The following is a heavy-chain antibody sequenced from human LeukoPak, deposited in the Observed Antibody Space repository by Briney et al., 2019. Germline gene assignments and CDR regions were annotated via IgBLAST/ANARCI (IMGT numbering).Heavy chain of an antibody. CDR1: GGTFSSYA. CDR2: IIPIFGTA. J-gene: IGHJ3*02. V-gene: IGHV1-69*13. Sequence: ASVKVSFKASGGTFSSYAISWVRQAPGQGLEWMGGIIPIFGTANYAQKFQGRVTITADESTSTAYMELSSLRSEDTAVYYCARPQLKYSGSWFGAFDIWGQGTMVTVSS. CDR3: ARPQLKYSGSWFGAFDI. D-gene: IGHD1-26*01.